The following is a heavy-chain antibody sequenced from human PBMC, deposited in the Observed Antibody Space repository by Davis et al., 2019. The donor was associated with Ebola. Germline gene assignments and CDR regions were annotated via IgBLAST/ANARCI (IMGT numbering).Heavy chain of an antibody. Sequence: GESLKTSCAASGFIFSSYAMSWVRQAPGKGLEWVSVISGSGGSTYYADFLKGRFTISRDNSKNTLYLQMNSLRAEDTAVYYCAKALPALGDYYYGTDVWGQGTTVTVSS. CDR1: GFIFSSYA. J-gene: IGHJ6*02. CDR3: AKALPALGDYYYGTDV. D-gene: IGHD3-16*01. V-gene: IGHV3-23*01. CDR2: ISGSGGST.